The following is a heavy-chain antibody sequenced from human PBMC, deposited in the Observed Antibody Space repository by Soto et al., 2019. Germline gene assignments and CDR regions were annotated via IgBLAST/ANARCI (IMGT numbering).Heavy chain of an antibody. CDR1: GYTFTNYD. V-gene: IGHV1-8*01. CDR2: MNPPSGKT. CDR3: ARGATADYDFWDNPRGDWLDS. Sequence: QVQLVQSGAEVKKPGASVKVSCKASGYTFTNYDISWVRQAAGQGPEWMGWMNPPSGKTKMSYLLKFQGGLTMTRDTSKTTAFFEVTDLRSAASSVYYCARGATADYDFWDNPRGDWLDSWGQGTLVTVSS. D-gene: IGHD3-3*01. J-gene: IGHJ5*01.